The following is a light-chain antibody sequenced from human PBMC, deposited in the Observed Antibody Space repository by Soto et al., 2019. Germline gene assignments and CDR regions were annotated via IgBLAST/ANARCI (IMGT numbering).Light chain of an antibody. CDR3: HQYVTSPPT. CDR1: QSVSSNN. J-gene: IGKJ1*01. Sequence: EIVLTQSPAPLSLSPGERATLSSRPSQSVSSNNLAWYQQNPGQAPRLLIYGASSRATGIPDRFSGSGSGTDFTLTISRLQPEDFAVYYCHQYVTSPPTFGQGTKVEIK. V-gene: IGKV3-20*01. CDR2: GAS.